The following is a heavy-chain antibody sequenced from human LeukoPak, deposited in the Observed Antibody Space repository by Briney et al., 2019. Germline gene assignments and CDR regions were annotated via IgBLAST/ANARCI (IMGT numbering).Heavy chain of an antibody. J-gene: IGHJ5*02. Sequence: SETLSLTCTVSGGSISSYYWSWIRQPPGKGLEWIGYTYYSGSTNYNPSLKSRVTISVDTSKNQFSLKLSSVTAADTAVYYCARDLWVGATSENWFDPWGQGTLVTVSP. CDR3: ARDLWVGATSENWFDP. CDR2: TYYSGST. CDR1: GGSISSYY. V-gene: IGHV4-59*01. D-gene: IGHD1-26*01.